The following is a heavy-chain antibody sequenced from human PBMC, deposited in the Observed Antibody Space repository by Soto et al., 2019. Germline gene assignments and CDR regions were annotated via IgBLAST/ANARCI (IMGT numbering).Heavy chain of an antibody. J-gene: IGHJ2*01. D-gene: IGHD2-8*01. CDR2: IFDSWST. CDR3: AREIMPLTNDWYFDL. Sequence: QVQLQESGPGLVKPSETLSLTCTVSGGSISGGVHSWSWIRQPPGKGLEWIGHIFDSWSTYYNPSLKSRLTISVDTSQNQFSLRLSSVTAADTAVYYCAREIMPLTNDWYFDLWGRGTLVTVSS. V-gene: IGHV4-30-4*01. CDR1: GGSISGGVHS.